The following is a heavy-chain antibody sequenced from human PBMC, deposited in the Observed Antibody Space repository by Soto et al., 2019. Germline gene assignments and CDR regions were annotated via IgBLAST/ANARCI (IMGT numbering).Heavy chain of an antibody. CDR3: TYSNYYPPDY. J-gene: IGHJ4*02. CDR1: GFTFSGSA. V-gene: IGHV3-73*01. Sequence: GGSLRLSCAASGFTFSGSAMHWVRQASGKGLEWVGRIRSKANSYATAYAASVKGRFTISRDDSKNTAYLQMNSLKTEDTAVYYCTYSNYYPPDYWGQGTLVTVSS. CDR2: IRSKANSYAT. D-gene: IGHD4-4*01.